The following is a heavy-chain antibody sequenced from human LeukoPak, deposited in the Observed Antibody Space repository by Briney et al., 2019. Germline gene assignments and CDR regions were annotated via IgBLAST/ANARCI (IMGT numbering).Heavy chain of an antibody. J-gene: IGHJ4*02. CDR3: VERRSSSWYNRGTESDY. CDR1: GFTFSNYW. D-gene: IGHD6-13*01. Sequence: GGSLRLSCTASGFTFSNYWMSWVRQTPEKGLEWVANIKQDGSEKVYVDSVKGRFTISRDNSENTLYLQMNSLRAEDTAVYYCVERRSSSWYNRGTESDYWGQGTLVTVPS. CDR2: IKQDGSEK. V-gene: IGHV3-7*05.